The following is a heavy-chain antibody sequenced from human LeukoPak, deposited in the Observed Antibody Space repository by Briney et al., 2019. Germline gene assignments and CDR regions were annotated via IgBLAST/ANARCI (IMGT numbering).Heavy chain of an antibody. CDR3: AASIPTTVVIVG. Sequence: SVKVSCKASGFTFTSSAMQWVRQARGQRLEWIGRIVVGSGNTSYAQKFQERVTITRDMSTSTAYMELSSLRSEDTAVYYCAASIPTTVVIVGWGQGTLVTVSS. V-gene: IGHV1-58*02. CDR1: GFTFTSSA. J-gene: IGHJ4*02. CDR2: IVVGSGNT. D-gene: IGHD4-23*01.